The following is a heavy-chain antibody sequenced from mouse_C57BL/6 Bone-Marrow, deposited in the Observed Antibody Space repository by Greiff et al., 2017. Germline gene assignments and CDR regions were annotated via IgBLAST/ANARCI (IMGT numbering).Heavy chain of an antibody. J-gene: IGHJ2*01. Sequence: EVQVVESGGDLVKPGGSLKLSCAASGFTFSSYGMSWVRQTPDKRLEWVATISSGGSYTYYPDSVKGRFTLSIDNAKNTLYLQMSSLKSEDTAMYYCARPLIYYDYDVGYWGQGTTLTVSS. CDR3: ARPLIYYDYDVGY. D-gene: IGHD2-4*01. V-gene: IGHV5-6*01. CDR2: ISSGGSYT. CDR1: GFTFSSYG.